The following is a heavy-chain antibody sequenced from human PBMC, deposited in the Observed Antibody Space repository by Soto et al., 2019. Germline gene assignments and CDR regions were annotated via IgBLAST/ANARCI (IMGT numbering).Heavy chain of an antibody. D-gene: IGHD3-10*01. Sequence: SETLSLTCTVSGDSISSGYHYWSWIRQPPGKGLEWIGYIFYSGTAYYNPSLKSRLTISVDTSKNQFSLKLSSVTAADTAVYYCARTDYGTAYFDPWGQGSLVTVSS. J-gene: IGHJ5*02. CDR3: ARTDYGTAYFDP. CDR1: GDSISSGYHY. V-gene: IGHV4-30-4*01. CDR2: IFYSGTA.